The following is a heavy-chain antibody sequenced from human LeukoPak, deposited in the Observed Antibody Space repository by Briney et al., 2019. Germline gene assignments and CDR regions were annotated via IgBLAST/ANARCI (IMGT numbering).Heavy chain of an antibody. D-gene: IGHD6-19*01. J-gene: IGHJ5*02. CDR3: ARGQTVAGSFDP. V-gene: IGHV1-69*04. Sequence: ASVRVSCKASGGTFSSYAISWVRQAPGQGLEWMGRIIPILGIANYAQKFQGRVTITADKSTSTAYMELSSLRSEDTAVYYCARGQTVAGSFDPWGQGTLVTVSS. CDR2: IIPILGIA. CDR1: GGTFSSYA.